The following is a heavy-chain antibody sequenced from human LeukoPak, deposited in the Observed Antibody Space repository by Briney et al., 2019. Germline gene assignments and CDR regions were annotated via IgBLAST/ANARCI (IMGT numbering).Heavy chain of an antibody. CDR2: IYYSGST. J-gene: IGHJ4*02. V-gene: IGHV4-59*08. CDR3: ASNYYGSGSLDY. D-gene: IGHD3-10*01. Sequence: SETLSLTCTVSGASISSYYWTWIRQPPGKELEWIGYIYYSGSTNYNPSLKSRVTISVDTSKNQFSLKLSSVTAADTAEYYCASNYYGSGSLDYWGQGTLVTVSS. CDR1: GASISSYY.